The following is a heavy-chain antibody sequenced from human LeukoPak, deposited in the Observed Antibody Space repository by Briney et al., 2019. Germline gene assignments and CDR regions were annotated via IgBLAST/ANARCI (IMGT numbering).Heavy chain of an antibody. CDR3: AKEAWYSSGSYFDY. CDR1: GFTFSSYW. D-gene: IGHD6-19*01. J-gene: IGHJ4*02. CDR2: ISYDGSNK. V-gene: IGHV3-30*18. Sequence: GGSLRLSCAASGFTFSSYWMHWVRQAPGKGLEWVAVISYDGSNKYYADSVKGRFTISRDNSKNTLYLQMNSLRAEDTAVYYCAKEAWYSSGSYFDYWGQGTLVTVSS.